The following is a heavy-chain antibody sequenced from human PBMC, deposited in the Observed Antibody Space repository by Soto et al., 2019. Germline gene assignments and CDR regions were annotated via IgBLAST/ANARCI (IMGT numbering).Heavy chain of an antibody. CDR1: GFTFRSFG. J-gene: IGHJ5*02. CDR3: ARVLGSRLNWLDP. D-gene: IGHD3-10*01. V-gene: IGHV3-21*06. CDR2: ISSHSDYI. Sequence: PGGSLRLSCAASGFTFRSFGMNWVRQAPGKGLEWVSSISSHSDYIYYADSVKGRFSISRDNAKNSVSLQMNSLRAEDTAVYYCARVLGSRLNWLDPWGQGTLVTVSS.